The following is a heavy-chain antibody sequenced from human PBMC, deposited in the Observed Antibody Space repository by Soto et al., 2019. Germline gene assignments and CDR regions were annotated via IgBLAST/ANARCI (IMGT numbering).Heavy chain of an antibody. D-gene: IGHD3-3*02. J-gene: IGHJ4*02. CDR3: ARGTESPFVDSFDY. V-gene: IGHV3-66*01. CDR2: VYSGGST. Sequence: EVQLVESGGGLVQPGGSLRLSCAASGFTVSSNYMSWVRQAPGKGLEWVSIVYSGGSTSYADSVKGRFTISRDNSKNTLYLQMNSLGAEDTAVYYCARGTESPFVDSFDYWGQGALVTVSS. CDR1: GFTVSSNY.